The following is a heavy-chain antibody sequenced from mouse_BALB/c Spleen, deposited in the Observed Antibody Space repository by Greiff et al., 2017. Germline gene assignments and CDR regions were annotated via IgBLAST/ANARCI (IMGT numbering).Heavy chain of an antibody. V-gene: IGHV1S81*02. Sequence: QVQLQQPGAELVKPGASVKLSCKASGYTFTSYCMHWVKQRPGQGLEWIGEINPSTGRTNYNEKFTSKATLTVDTSSSTAYMQLSSLTSEDSAVYYCARDYDGSRGRAMDYWGQGTSVTVSA. CDR1: GYTFTSYC. D-gene: IGHD1-1*01. CDR2: INPSTGRT. J-gene: IGHJ4*01. CDR3: ARDYDGSRGRAMDY.